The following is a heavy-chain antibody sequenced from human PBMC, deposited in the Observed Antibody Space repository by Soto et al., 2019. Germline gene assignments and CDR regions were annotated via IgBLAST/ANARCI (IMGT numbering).Heavy chain of an antibody. J-gene: IGHJ6*02. V-gene: IGHV1-18*04. CDR1: GYTFTSYG. CDR2: ISAYNGNT. D-gene: IGHD6-13*01. CDR3: ARDGIAAAGPHYYYCGMDV. Sequence: ASVKVSCKASGYTFTSYGISWVRQAPGQGLEWMGWISAYNGNTNYAQKLQGRVTMTTDTSTSTAYMELRSLRSDDTAVYYCARDGIAAAGPHYYYCGMDVWGQGTTVTVSS.